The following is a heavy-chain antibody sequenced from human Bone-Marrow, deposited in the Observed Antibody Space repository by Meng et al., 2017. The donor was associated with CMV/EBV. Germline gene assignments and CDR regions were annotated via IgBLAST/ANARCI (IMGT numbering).Heavy chain of an antibody. CDR1: GYNFTNFW. CDR3: ARLGCSSTSCYFGWFDP. Sequence: GESLKISCKGSGYNFTNFWIAWVRQMAGKGLEWMGIIYPGDSDTRYSPSFQGQVTISADKSISTAYLQWSSLKASDTAMYYCARLGCSSTSCYFGWFDPWGQRTLVTASS. J-gene: IGHJ5*02. V-gene: IGHV5-51*01. CDR2: IYPGDSDT. D-gene: IGHD2-2*01.